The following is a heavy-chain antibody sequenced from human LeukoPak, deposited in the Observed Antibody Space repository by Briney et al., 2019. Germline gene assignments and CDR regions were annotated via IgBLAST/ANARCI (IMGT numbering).Heavy chain of an antibody. J-gene: IGHJ5*02. D-gene: IGHD5-12*01. CDR2: ISGYNGNT. Sequence: ASVKVSCKASGYTFTSYGTSWVRQAPGQGLEWMGWISGYNGNTNYAQKLQGRVTMTTDTSTSTAYMELRSLRSDDTAVYYCARERGYSGYDNNWFDPWGQGTLVTVSS. V-gene: IGHV1-18*01. CDR1: GYTFTSYG. CDR3: ARERGYSGYDNNWFDP.